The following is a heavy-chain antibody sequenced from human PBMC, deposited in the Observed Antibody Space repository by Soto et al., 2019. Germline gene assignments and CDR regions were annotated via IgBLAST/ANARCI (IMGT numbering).Heavy chain of an antibody. V-gene: IGHV3-23*01. CDR3: AKERGYNYGYDAMDV. CDR2: ISGSGGST. J-gene: IGHJ6*02. CDR1: GFTFSSYA. D-gene: IGHD5-18*01. Sequence: EVQLLESGGGLVQPGGSLRLSCAASGFTFSSYAMSWVRQAPAKGLEWVSGISGSGGSTYYADSVKGRFTISRDNSKNTLYLQTNSLRAEDTAVYYCAKERGYNYGYDAMDVWGQGTTVTVSS.